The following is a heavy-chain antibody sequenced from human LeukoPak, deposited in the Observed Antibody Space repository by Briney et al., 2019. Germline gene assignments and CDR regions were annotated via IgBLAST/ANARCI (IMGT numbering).Heavy chain of an antibody. CDR1: GGSISSHY. V-gene: IGHV4-59*11. CDR2: IYYSGST. Sequence: PSETLSLTCTVSGGSISSHYWSWIRQPPGKGLEWIGYIYYSGSTNYNPSLKSRVTTSVDTSRNQFSLKLSSVTAADTAVYYCAKLYSGWFDPWGQGTLVTVSS. J-gene: IGHJ5*02. CDR3: AKLYSGWFDP. D-gene: IGHD4-11*01.